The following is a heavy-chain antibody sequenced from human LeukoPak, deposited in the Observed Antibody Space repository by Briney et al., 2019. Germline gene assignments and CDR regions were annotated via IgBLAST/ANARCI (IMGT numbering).Heavy chain of an antibody. Sequence: ASVKVSCKSSGYTFTSYGISWMRQGPGQGLEWMGWISAYNGDRNYAQKFQGRVTMTTETSTSTACMELSSLRSEDTAVYYCARDRVVGLGIDNAFDIWGHGTMVTVSS. CDR2: ISAYNGDR. CDR1: GYTFTSYG. V-gene: IGHV1-18*01. D-gene: IGHD2-15*01. CDR3: ARDRVVGLGIDNAFDI. J-gene: IGHJ3*02.